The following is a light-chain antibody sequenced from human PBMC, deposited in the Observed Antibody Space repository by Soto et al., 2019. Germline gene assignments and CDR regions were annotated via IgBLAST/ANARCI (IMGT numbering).Light chain of an antibody. CDR2: TTS. CDR3: QQASSFPLT. CDR1: QVINNW. V-gene: IGKV1-12*01. J-gene: IGKJ4*01. Sequence: DIQMTQSPSSVSASVGDTVTVTCRASQVINNWLAWYQQKPGTVPNLLIYTTSILHSGVPSRFSGSGSGTDFTLTISNLQPEDSATYDCQQASSFPLTFGGGTKVEIK.